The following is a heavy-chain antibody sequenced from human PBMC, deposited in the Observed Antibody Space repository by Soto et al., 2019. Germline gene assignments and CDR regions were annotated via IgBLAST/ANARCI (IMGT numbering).Heavy chain of an antibody. CDR1: GFSFSDYY. Sequence: QVQLVESGGGLVKPGGSLRLSCAASGFSFSDYYMSWIRQAPGKGLEWVSYTSSSGSTTYYADSVKGRFTVSRDNAKDSLCLQVNSLRADDTAVYYCARNGYCSRDACSYGVDVWGQGTTVTVSS. D-gene: IGHD2-15*01. CDR3: ARNGYCSRDACSYGVDV. J-gene: IGHJ6*02. CDR2: TSSSGSTT. V-gene: IGHV3-11*01.